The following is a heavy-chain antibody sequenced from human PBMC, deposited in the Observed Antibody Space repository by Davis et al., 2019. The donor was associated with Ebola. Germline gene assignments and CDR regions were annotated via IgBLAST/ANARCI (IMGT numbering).Heavy chain of an antibody. CDR3: ASSSQRGSSSRYWDYYSYYYGMDV. CDR1: GGVCSGYY. J-gene: IGHJ6*04. V-gene: IGHV4-34*01. CDR2: IDHSGST. Sequence: SETLSLTCAVYGGVCSGYYWSWIRQAPGKGLEWIGEIDHSGSTNYNPSLKSRLTISVDTSKNQFSLKLSSVTAADTAVYYCASSSQRGSSSRYWDYYSYYYGMDVWGKGTTVTVSS. D-gene: IGHD6-6*01.